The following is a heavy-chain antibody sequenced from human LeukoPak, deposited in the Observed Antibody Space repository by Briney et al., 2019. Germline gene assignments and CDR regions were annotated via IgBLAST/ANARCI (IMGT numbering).Heavy chain of an antibody. D-gene: IGHD6-6*01. CDR1: GFTFSSYE. J-gene: IGHJ4*02. Sequence: GGSLRLSCAASGFTFSSYEMNWVRQAPGKGLEWVSYISSSGSTIYYADSVKGRFTISRDNAKNSLYLQMNSLRAEDTAVYYCAKDSEYSSSSRPFDYWGQGTLVTVSS. CDR3: AKDSEYSSSSRPFDY. V-gene: IGHV3-48*03. CDR2: ISSSGSTI.